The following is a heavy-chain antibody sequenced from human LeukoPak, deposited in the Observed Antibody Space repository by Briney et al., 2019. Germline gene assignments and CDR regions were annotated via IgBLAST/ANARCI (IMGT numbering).Heavy chain of an antibody. J-gene: IGHJ4*02. CDR1: RVTLSDYN. Sequence: PRGAPRVSPAAPRVTLSDYNMSTIRQAPEKGLERVSYISSSRSYTNYADSVKGRFTISRDNSKNSLYLQMNSLRAEDTAVYYCARARGYYIVGSGYWGQGTLVTVAS. CDR3: ARARGYYIVGSGY. CDR2: ISSSRSYT. D-gene: IGHD2-15*01. V-gene: IGHV3-11*03.